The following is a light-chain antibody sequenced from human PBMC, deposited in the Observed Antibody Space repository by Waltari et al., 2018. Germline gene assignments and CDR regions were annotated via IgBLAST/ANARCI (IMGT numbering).Light chain of an antibody. Sequence: DIQLTQSPSFLSASVGDRVTITCRASQGISNYLAWYQQKPGKVPQVLIYAASTLRSGVPARFSGSGSGTEFTLTISSLQPEDFATYYCQQPYFSPRPFGQGTKVDVK. CDR3: QQPYFSPRP. V-gene: IGKV1-9*01. J-gene: IGKJ1*01. CDR2: AAS. CDR1: QGISNY.